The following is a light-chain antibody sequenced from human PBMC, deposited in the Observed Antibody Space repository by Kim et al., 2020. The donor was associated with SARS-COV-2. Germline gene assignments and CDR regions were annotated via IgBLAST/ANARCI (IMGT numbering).Light chain of an antibody. CDR1: QSVSSGY. Sequence: LSPGAGATLSCRASQSVSSGYLAWYQQKPGQAPRLLIYGASSRATGIPDRFSGSGSGTDFTLTISRLEPEDFAVYYCQQYGSSLYTFGQGTKLEIK. J-gene: IGKJ2*01. CDR3: QQYGSSLYT. V-gene: IGKV3-20*01. CDR2: GAS.